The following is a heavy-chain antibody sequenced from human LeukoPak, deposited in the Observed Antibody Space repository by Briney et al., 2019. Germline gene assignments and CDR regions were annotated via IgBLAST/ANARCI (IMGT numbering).Heavy chain of an antibody. J-gene: IGHJ1*01. Sequence: GTSVKVSCKASGYTFTGYYMHWVRQAPGQGLEWMGWINPNSGGTNYAQKFQGRVTMTRDTSISTAYMELSRLRSDDTAVYYCAREYSSSHAFRHWGQGTLVTVSS. V-gene: IGHV1-2*02. CDR3: AREYSSSHAFRH. CDR1: GYTFTGYY. CDR2: INPNSGGT. D-gene: IGHD6-6*01.